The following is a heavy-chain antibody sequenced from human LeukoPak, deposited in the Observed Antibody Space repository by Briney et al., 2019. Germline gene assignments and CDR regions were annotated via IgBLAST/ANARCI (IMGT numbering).Heavy chain of an antibody. CDR1: GGTFSSYA. J-gene: IGHJ3*02. Sequence: SVKVSCKASGGTFSSYAISWVRQAPGQGLEWMGRIIPIFGTANYAQKFQGRVTITTDESTSTAYMELSSLRSEDTAVYYCARGFTTTKKQNAFDIWGQGIMVTVSS. V-gene: IGHV1-69*05. D-gene: IGHD3-22*01. CDR3: ARGFTTTKKQNAFDI. CDR2: IIPIFGTA.